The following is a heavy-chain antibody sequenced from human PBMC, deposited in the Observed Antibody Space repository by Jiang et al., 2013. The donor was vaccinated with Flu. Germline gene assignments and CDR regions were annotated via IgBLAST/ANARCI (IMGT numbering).Heavy chain of an antibody. Sequence: WISAYNGNTNYAQKLQGRVTMTTDTSTSTAYMELRSLRSDDTAVYYCARGPWISYYYDSSGYYGMDVWGQGTTVTVSS. CDR2: ISAYNGNT. D-gene: IGHD3-22*01. J-gene: IGHJ6*02. CDR3: ARGPWISYYYDSSGYYGMDV. V-gene: IGHV1-18*01.